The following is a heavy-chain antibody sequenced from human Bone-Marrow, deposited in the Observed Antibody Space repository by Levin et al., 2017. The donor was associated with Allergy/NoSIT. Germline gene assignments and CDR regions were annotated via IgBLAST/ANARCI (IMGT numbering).Heavy chain of an antibody. J-gene: IGHJ6*04. CDR3: ERAGGSGPIGNYYGMDV. D-gene: IGHD3-10*01. V-gene: IGHV1-8*01. Sequence: ASVKVSCKASGYSFTTYEINCVRHVTGQGPEWLVWMNPNTFATDYAGKFQCRVTMPSTISINTAYMELSSLRFEDTALSFCERAGGSGPIGNYYGMDVWGKGTTVAV. CDR1: GYSFTTYE. CDR2: MNPNTFAT.